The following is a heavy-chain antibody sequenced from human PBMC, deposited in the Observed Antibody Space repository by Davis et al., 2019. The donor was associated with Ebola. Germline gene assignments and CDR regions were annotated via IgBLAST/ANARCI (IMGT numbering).Heavy chain of an antibody. D-gene: IGHD1-26*01. Sequence: GESLKISCAASGFTFSSYSMNWVRQAPGKGLEWVSSISGSSSYIYYADSVKGRFTISRDNAKNSLYLQMNSLRAEDTAVYYCARAPSGAYSGSYYYYYYYMDVWGKGTTVTVSS. J-gene: IGHJ6*03. CDR3: ARAPSGAYSGSYYYYYYYMDV. CDR1: GFTFSSYS. CDR2: ISGSSSYI. V-gene: IGHV3-21*01.